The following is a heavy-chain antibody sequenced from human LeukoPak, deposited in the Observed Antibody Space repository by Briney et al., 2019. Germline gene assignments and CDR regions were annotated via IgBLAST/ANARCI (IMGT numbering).Heavy chain of an antibody. V-gene: IGHV4-39*07. CDR3: ARQPNIVVVDNCSDP. CDR2: IYYGGSA. Sequence: SDTLSLTCTVSGGSITSSGFYWGWIRQPPGKGLEWIGNIYYGGSAYYNPSLKSRVTISVDTSKNQFSLKLSSVTAADTAVYYCARQPNIVVVDNCSDPWGQGTLVAVSS. J-gene: IGHJ5*02. CDR1: GGSITSSGFY. D-gene: IGHD2-15*01.